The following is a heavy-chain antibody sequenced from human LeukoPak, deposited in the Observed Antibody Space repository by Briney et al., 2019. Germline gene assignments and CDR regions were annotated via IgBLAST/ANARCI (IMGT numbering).Heavy chain of an antibody. CDR2: ISTDSSDI. V-gene: IGHV3-48*01. CDR1: GFIFSSYR. J-gene: IGHJ4*02. D-gene: IGHD3-10*01. Sequence: GGSLRLSCAPSGFIFSSYRMNWVRQAPGKGLEWLTYISTDSSDIQYADSVRGRFTISRDNAKKSLYLQLNSLRGEDTAVYYCARDRGPVDYWGQGTRVTVSS. CDR3: ARDRGPVDY.